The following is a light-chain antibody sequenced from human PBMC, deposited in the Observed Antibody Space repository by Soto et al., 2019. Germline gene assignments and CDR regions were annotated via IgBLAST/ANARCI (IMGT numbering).Light chain of an antibody. CDR2: YDR. CDR3: QVWDSGSGHRV. Sequence: SYELTQPPSVSVAPGRTARITCWGNNIGSRSVHWYQQMPGQAPLLVIYYDRDRPSGIPERFSGSNSGNTATLTINRVEAGDEASYSCQVWDSGSGHRVFGGGTQLTVL. J-gene: IGLJ2*01. CDR1: NIGSRS. V-gene: IGLV3-21*04.